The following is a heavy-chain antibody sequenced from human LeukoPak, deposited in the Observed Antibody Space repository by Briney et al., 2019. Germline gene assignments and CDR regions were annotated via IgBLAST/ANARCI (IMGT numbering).Heavy chain of an antibody. CDR3: ARDLGNTGWYTFDY. J-gene: IGHJ4*02. V-gene: IGHV6-1*01. Sequence: SQTLSVTCAISGDSVSSNNGAWNWIRQSPSRGLEWLGRTYYRSKWYNEHAVSMEGRITINPDTSRNQFSLQLNSVTPEDTAVYYCARDLGNTGWYTFDYWGQGTLVTVSS. D-gene: IGHD6-19*01. CDR1: GDSVSSNNGA. CDR2: TYYRSKWYN.